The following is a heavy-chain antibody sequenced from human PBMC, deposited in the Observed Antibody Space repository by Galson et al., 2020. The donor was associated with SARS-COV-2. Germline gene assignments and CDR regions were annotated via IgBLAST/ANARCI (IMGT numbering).Heavy chain of an antibody. CDR3: ARVFVLRYFDWLLFDWFDP. CDR2: ISAYNGNT. J-gene: IGHJ5*02. Sequence: ASVKVSCKASGYTFTSYGISWVRQAPGQGLEWMGWISAYNGNTNYAQKLQGRVTMTTDTSTSTAYMELRSLRSDDTAVYYCARVFVLRYFDWLLFDWFDPWGQGTLVTVSS. V-gene: IGHV1-18*04. D-gene: IGHD3-9*01. CDR1: GYTFTSYG.